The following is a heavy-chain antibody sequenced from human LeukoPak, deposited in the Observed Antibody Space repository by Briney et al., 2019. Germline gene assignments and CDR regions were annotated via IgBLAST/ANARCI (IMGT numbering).Heavy chain of an antibody. D-gene: IGHD4-17*01. CDR3: IVFGDSNH. J-gene: IGHJ5*02. CDR2: IHTSGDT. V-gene: IGHV3-53*01. Sequence: GGSLRLSCAASGLTGSHNYVSWVRQAPGKGLEWVSAIHTSGDTCYADSVKGRFTISRDTSKNTLYLQINSLRVEDTAVYYCIVFGDSNHWGQGTLVTVSS. CDR1: GLTGSHNY.